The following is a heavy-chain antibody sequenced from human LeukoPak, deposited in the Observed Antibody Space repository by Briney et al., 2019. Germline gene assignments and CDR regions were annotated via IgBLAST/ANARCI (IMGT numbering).Heavy chain of an antibody. D-gene: IGHD3-22*01. Sequence: GGSLRLSCAASGFTFSSYAMSWVRQAPGKGLEWVSAISGSGGSTYYADSVKGRFTISRDNSKNTLYLQMNSLRAEDTAVYYCAKGVDYYDSSPLGGYWGQGTLVTVPS. V-gene: IGHV3-23*01. CDR1: GFTFSSYA. CDR3: AKGVDYYDSSPLGGY. J-gene: IGHJ4*02. CDR2: ISGSGGST.